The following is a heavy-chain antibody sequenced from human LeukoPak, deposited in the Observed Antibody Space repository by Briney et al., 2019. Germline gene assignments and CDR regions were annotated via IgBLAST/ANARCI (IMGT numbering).Heavy chain of an antibody. V-gene: IGHV4-59*08. Sequence: SETLSLTCTVSGVSISSHYWSWIRQPPGKGLEYIGYIYYSGSTNYNPSLKSRVTISVDTSKNQFSLTLSSVTAADTAEYYCARYGYSSGWYADYWGRGTLVTGSS. CDR3: ARYGYSSGWYADY. CDR2: IYYSGST. J-gene: IGHJ4*02. CDR1: GVSISSHY. D-gene: IGHD6-19*01.